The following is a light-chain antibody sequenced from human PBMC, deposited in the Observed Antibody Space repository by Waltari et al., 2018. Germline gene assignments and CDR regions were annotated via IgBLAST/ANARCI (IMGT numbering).Light chain of an antibody. CDR3: CSFAGGNNFEVI. J-gene: IGLJ2*01. CDR2: EVA. CDR1: SSNVENYNP. Sequence: QSALTQPASVSGSPGQSITISCTGTSSNVENYNPVPRYQHHPGKTPKLLIYEVAKRPAGISNRFSGSTSGNTASLTISGLQAEDESDYYCCSFAGGNNFEVIFGGGTRLTVL. V-gene: IGLV2-23*02.